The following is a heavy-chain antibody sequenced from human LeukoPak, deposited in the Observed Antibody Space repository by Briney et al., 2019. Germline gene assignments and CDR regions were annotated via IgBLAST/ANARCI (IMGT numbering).Heavy chain of an antibody. CDR2: IKQDGSDK. V-gene: IGHV3-7*03. CDR3: ARYNSAWKTDDY. J-gene: IGHJ4*02. Sequence: GGSLRLSCAASGFTFNSYWMTWVRQAPGKGLEWVADIKQDGSDKYYAGSVKGRFTISGDNAKNSLYLRMNSLRAEDTAVYFCARYNSAWKTDDYWGQGTLVTVSS. D-gene: IGHD6-19*01. CDR1: GFTFNSYW.